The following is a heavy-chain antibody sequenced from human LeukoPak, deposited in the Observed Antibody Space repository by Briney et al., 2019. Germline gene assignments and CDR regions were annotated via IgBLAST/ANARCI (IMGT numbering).Heavy chain of an antibody. CDR1: GYTLTRYD. J-gene: IGHJ6*03. CDR2: MTPNSGNT. D-gene: IGHD1-26*01. V-gene: IGHV1-8*01. CDR3: ARGYRGSYYGYYYYYMDV. Sequence: VASVKVSCTASGYTLTRYDINWVRQATGQGLEWMGWMTPNSGNTGSTQKFKGGVTMTRTTSISTAYMELSSLRSEDTAVYYCARGYRGSYYGYYYYYMDVWGKGTTVTVSS.